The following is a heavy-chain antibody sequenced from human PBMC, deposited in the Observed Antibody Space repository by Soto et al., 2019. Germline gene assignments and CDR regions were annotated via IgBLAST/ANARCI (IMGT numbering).Heavy chain of an antibody. J-gene: IGHJ6*02. V-gene: IGHV4-61*01. CDR1: GGSVSSGSYY. D-gene: IGHD3-3*01. CDR3: ARDWTDFWSGYYTGGFGREPVSYGMDV. CDR2: IYYSGST. Sequence: SETLSLTCTVSGGSVSSGSYYWSWIRQPPGKGLEWIGYIYYSGSTNYNPSLKSRVTISVDTSKNQFSLKLSSVTAADTAVYYCARDWTDFWSGYYTGGFGREPVSYGMDVWGQGTTVTVSS.